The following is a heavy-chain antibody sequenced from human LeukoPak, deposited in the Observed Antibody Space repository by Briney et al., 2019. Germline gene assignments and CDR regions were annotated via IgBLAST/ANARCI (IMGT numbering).Heavy chain of an antibody. CDR2: ISGCGGST. Sequence: PGGSLTLFCAASGFTFSSYAMIWVRHSPEKGLEGVSAISGCGGSTYYAHSEGGRFTISRDTSRNTLYLQMNSLRVEDTAVYYCAKHGEAYGDSKTDYWGQRTLVTVSS. J-gene: IGHJ4*02. D-gene: IGHD4-17*01. V-gene: IGHV3-23*01. CDR1: GFTFSSYA. CDR3: AKHGEAYGDSKTDY.